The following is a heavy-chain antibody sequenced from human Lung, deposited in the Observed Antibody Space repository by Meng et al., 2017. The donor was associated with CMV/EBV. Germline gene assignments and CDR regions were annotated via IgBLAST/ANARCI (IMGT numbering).Heavy chain of an antibody. D-gene: IGHD5-12*01. V-gene: IGHV3-20*04. CDR2: INWNGGST. CDR1: GFTFDDYG. Sequence: GGSXRLXCAASGFTFDDYGMSWVRQAPGKGLEWVSGINWNGGSTGYADSVKGRFTISRDNAKNSLYLQMNSLRAEDTALYYCARREYNSGYDYWAQGTMVTVAS. CDR3: ARREYNSGYDY. J-gene: IGHJ4*02.